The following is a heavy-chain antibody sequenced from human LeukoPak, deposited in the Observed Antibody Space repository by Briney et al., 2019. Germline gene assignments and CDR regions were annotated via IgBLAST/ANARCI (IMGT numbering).Heavy chain of an antibody. Sequence: SVGPLRLSCAAWGFTLSSYWIHWVRQAPGKELVWVSRINSDGSSTSYADSVKGRFTISRDNAKNTLYLQMNSLRAEDTAVYYCAPTAGDAFDICGQGTMVTVSS. CDR3: APTAGDAFDI. D-gene: IGHD2-21*02. CDR2: INSDGSST. CDR1: GFTLSSYW. J-gene: IGHJ3*02. V-gene: IGHV3-74*01.